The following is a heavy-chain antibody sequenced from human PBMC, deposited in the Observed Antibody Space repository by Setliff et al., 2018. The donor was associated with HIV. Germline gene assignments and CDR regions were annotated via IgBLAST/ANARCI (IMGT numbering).Heavy chain of an antibody. V-gene: IGHV1-3*04. J-gene: IGHJ4*02. D-gene: IGHD5-18*01. Sequence: GASVKVSCKVSGVTFSTYPMHWVRQAPGQRLEWMGWINTGNDNTRYSQKFQGRVTITRDTSASTAYMELSSLTSEDTAVYYCAKGGDRAMINFDHWGQGTLVTVSS. CDR3: AKGGDRAMINFDH. CDR1: GVTFSTYP. CDR2: INTGNDNT.